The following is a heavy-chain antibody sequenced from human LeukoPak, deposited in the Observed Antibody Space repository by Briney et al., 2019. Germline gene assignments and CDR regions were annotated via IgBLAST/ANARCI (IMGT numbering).Heavy chain of an antibody. CDR3: AKGLTLGYCGSTSCSEYFHY. Sequence: GGSLRLSCAASGFTFSSYAMSWVRQAPGKGLEWVSAISGSGGSTYYTDSVKGRFTISRDNSKNTLYLQMNSLRAEDTAVYYCAKGLTLGYCGSTSCSEYFHYWGQGTLVTVSS. CDR2: ISGSGGST. V-gene: IGHV3-23*01. J-gene: IGHJ1*01. D-gene: IGHD2-2*01. CDR1: GFTFSSYA.